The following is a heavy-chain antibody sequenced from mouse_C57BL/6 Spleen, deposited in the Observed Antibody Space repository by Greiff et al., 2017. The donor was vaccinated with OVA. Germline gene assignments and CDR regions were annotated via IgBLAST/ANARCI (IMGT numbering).Heavy chain of an antibody. CDR2: INPSNGGN. V-gene: IGHV1-53*01. CDR1: GYTFTSYW. D-gene: IGHD2-1*01. Sequence: QVQLKQPGPELVKPGASVQLSCKASGYTFTSYWMHWVKQRPGPGLEWIGNINPSNGGNNYTEKFKSQATLTVDKSYSTAYMQISSLTSQDSAVYYWARGDVTTRGYAMDYWGQGTSVTVSS. J-gene: IGHJ4*01. CDR3: ARGDVTTRGYAMDY.